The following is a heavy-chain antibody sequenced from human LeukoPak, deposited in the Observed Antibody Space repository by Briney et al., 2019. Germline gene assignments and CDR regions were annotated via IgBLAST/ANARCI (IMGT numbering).Heavy chain of an antibody. CDR3: AKDQGGDYDILTGPAS. CDR2: ITSSSSYI. V-gene: IGHV3-21*01. CDR1: GFTFSSYN. Sequence: PGGSLRLSCAASGFTFSSYNMNWVRQAPGKGLEWVSFITSSSSYIYYADSVKGRFTISRDNAKNSLYLQMNSLRAEDTAVYYCAKDQGGDYDILTGPASWGQGTLVTVSS. J-gene: IGHJ4*02. D-gene: IGHD3-9*01.